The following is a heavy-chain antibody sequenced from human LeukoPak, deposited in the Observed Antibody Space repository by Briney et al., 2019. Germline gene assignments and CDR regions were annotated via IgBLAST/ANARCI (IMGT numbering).Heavy chain of an antibody. Sequence: SETLSLTCTVSGYSISSGYYWGWIRQPLGKGLEWIGSIYHSGSTYYNPSLKSRVTISVDTSKNQFSLKLSSVTAADTAVYYCARVSLVRGAPDYYFDYWGQGTLVTVSS. V-gene: IGHV4-38-2*02. J-gene: IGHJ4*02. CDR3: ARVSLVRGAPDYYFDY. D-gene: IGHD3-10*01. CDR1: GYSISSGYY. CDR2: IYHSGST.